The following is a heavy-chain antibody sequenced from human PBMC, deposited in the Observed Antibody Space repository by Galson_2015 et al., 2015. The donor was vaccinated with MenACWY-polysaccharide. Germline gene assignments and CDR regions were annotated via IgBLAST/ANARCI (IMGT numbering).Heavy chain of an antibody. D-gene: IGHD6-13*01. CDR2: FDGSGGQP. V-gene: IGHV3-23*01. CDR1: GFTFSNYA. CDR3: AEGLQAGGWSWYFDR. Sequence: SLRLSCAASGFTFSNYAMAWVRQAPGNGLEWDSGFDGSGGQPYGADAERGRFAVARGESKNTLYLEMNSLRVDDTAVYYCAEGLQAGGWSWYFDRWGQGTRIIVSS. J-gene: IGHJ5*02.